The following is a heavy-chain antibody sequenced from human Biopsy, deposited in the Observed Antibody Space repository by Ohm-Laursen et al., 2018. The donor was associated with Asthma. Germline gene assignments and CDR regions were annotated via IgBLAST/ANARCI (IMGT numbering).Heavy chain of an antibody. Sequence: SLRLSCSAPGFTVSRDHMFWVRQAPGKGLEWVSVIYSGGTSRTADSVRGRFTISRDFSKNTLHLQMHSLRVEDTAVYYCARGDSSGWSHYYFDYWGQGTLVTVSS. CDR1: GFTVSRDH. CDR2: IYSGGTS. J-gene: IGHJ4*02. D-gene: IGHD6-19*01. V-gene: IGHV3-53*01. CDR3: ARGDSSGWSHYYFDY.